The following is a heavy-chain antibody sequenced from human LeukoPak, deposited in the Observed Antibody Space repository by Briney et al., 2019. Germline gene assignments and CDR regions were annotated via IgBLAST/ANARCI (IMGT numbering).Heavy chain of an antibody. V-gene: IGHV3-23*01. Sequence: PGGSLRLSCAASGFTFSSYAMSWVRQAPGKGLEWVSAISGSGSSRYYADSVKGRFTISRDNSKNMLYLQMNSLRAEDTAVYYCAKDDWYYDSSGYYAFDYWGQGTLATVSS. J-gene: IGHJ4*02. CDR2: ISGSGSSR. CDR3: AKDDWYYDSSGYYAFDY. CDR1: GFTFSSYA. D-gene: IGHD3-22*01.